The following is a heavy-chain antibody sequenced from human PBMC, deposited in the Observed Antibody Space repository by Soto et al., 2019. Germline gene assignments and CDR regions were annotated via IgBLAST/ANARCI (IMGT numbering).Heavy chain of an antibody. V-gene: IGHV3-48*02. D-gene: IGHD6-13*01. CDR1: GFTFSSYS. J-gene: IGHJ4*02. CDR2: ISSSSSTI. Sequence: EVQLVESGGGLVQPGGSLTLSCAASGFTFSSYSMNWVRQAPGKGLEWVSYISSSSSTIYYAASVKGRFTISRDNAKISLYLQMNSLRDEDTAVYYCARAHSSSFDYWGQGTLVTVSS. CDR3: ARAHSSSFDY.